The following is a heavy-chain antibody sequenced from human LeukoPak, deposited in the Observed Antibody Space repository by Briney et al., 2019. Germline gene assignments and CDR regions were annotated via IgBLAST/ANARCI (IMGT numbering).Heavy chain of an antibody. CDR1: GGSISSYY. CDR3: ASSRCSSTSCRYYFDY. CDR2: IYYSGST. J-gene: IGHJ4*02. Sequence: SETLSLTCTVSGGSISSYYWSWIRQPPGKGLEWIGYIYYSGSTNYNPSLKSRVTISVDTSKNQFSLKLSSVAAADTAVYYCASSRCSSTSCRYYFDYWGQGTLVTVSS. V-gene: IGHV4-59*08. D-gene: IGHD2-2*01.